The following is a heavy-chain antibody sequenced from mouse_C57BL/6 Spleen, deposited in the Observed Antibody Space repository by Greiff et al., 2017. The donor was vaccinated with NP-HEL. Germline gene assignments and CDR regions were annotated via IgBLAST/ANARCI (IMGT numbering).Heavy chain of an antibody. CDR2: IDPSDSYT. V-gene: IGHV1-59*01. J-gene: IGHJ2*01. CDR1: CYTFTSYW. CDR3: AREGSSGDYFDY. D-gene: IGHD1-1*01. Sequence: QVQLQQPGAELVRPGTSVKLSCKASCYTFTSYWMHWVKQRPGQGLEWIGVIDPSDSYTNYNQKFKGKATLTVDTSSSTAYMQLSSLTSEDSAVYYCAREGSSGDYFDYWGQGTTLTVSS.